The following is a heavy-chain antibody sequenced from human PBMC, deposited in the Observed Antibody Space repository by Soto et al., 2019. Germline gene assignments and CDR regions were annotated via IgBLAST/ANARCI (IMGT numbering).Heavy chain of an antibody. D-gene: IGHD6-19*01. CDR3: ARVPRAVAGTAPKIYFDY. J-gene: IGHJ4*02. CDR2: INHSGST. CDR1: GGSFSGYY. V-gene: IGHV4-34*01. Sequence: QVQLQQWGAGLLKPSETLSLTCAVYGGSFSGYYWSWIRQPPGKGLEWIGEINHSGSTNYNPSLKSRVTISVDTSKNQFSLKLSSVTAADTAVYYCARVPRAVAGTAPKIYFDYWGQGTLVTVSS.